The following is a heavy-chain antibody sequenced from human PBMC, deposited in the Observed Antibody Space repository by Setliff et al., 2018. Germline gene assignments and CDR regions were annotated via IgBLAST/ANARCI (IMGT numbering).Heavy chain of an antibody. CDR2: IIPILGIA. CDR3: ARERRGDSGSYYNNYYYGMDV. V-gene: IGHV1-69*10. D-gene: IGHD1-26*01. CDR1: GGTFSSYA. J-gene: IGHJ6*02. Sequence: SVKVSCKASGGTFSSYAISWVRQAPGQGLEWMGGIIPILGIANYAQKFQGRVTITADKSTSTAYMELSSLRSEDTAVYYCARERRGDSGSYYNNYYYGMDVWGQGTTVT.